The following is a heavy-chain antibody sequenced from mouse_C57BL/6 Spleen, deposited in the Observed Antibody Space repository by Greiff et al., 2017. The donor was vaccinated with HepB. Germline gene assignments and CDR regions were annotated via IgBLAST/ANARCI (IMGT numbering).Heavy chain of an antibody. Sequence: QVQLQQSGPELVKPGASVKISCKASGYAFSSSWMNWVKQRPGKGLEWIGRIYPGDGDTNYNGKFKGKATRTADKSSSTAYMQLSSLTSEDSAVYFCARYGNYFDYWGQGTTLTVSS. CDR2: IYPGDGDT. CDR1: GYAFSSSW. CDR3: ARYGNYFDY. J-gene: IGHJ2*01. D-gene: IGHD2-1*01. V-gene: IGHV1-82*01.